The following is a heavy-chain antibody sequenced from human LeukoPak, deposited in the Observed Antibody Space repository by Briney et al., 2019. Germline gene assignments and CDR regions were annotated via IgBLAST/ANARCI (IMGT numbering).Heavy chain of an antibody. CDR1: GFTFSSYV. CDR2: ISGSGDST. CDR3: AKDIYYYDSSGDRQPFDY. D-gene: IGHD3-22*01. Sequence: GGSLRLSCAASGFTFSSYVMIWVRQAPGKGLEWVSGISGSGDSTYYADSVKGRFTISRDNSKNTLYLQMNSLRAEDTAVYYCAKDIYYYDSSGDRQPFDYWGQGTLVTVSS. J-gene: IGHJ4*02. V-gene: IGHV3-23*01.